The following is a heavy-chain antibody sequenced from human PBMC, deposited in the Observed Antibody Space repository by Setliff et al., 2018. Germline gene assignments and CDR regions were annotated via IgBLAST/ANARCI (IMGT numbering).Heavy chain of an antibody. CDR2: INHSGTT. V-gene: IGHV4-39*07. Sequence: SETLSLTCTVSGGSVGGGSYYWGWVRQSPGKGLDWIGEINHSGTTNYDPSLEGRISISVDTSKRQFSLKLSSVTAADMAVYYCRFWSGYYKNDYWAQGTVVTVSS. J-gene: IGHJ4*02. CDR1: GGSVGGGSYY. D-gene: IGHD3-3*01. CDR3: RFWSGYYKNDY.